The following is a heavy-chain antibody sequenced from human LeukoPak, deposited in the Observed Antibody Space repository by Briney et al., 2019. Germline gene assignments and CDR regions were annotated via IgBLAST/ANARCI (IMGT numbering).Heavy chain of an antibody. CDR3: ARALAAAAGRRAAMMGD. Sequence: ASVKVSCKASGYIITSYYMHWVRQAPGQGLEWMGIINPSGGSTSYSQKFQGRVTMTRDMSTSTVYMELSSLRSEDTAVYYCARALAAAAGRRAAMMGDWGQGTLVTVSS. J-gene: IGHJ4*02. CDR2: INPSGGST. CDR1: GYIITSYY. D-gene: IGHD6-13*01. V-gene: IGHV1-46*01.